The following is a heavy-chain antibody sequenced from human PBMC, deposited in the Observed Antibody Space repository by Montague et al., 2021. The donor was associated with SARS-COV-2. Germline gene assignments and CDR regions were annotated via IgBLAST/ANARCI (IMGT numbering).Heavy chain of an antibody. D-gene: IGHD4-23*01. J-gene: IGHJ6*02. CDR3: AGIPFNRGIYLASRWYHGMDV. CDR1: GFSLSTSGMC. Sequence: PALVKPTQTLTLTCTFSGFSLSTSGMCVSWIRQPPGKALEWLALIDLDDDKFYSTSLKTRLSISKDTSKTQVVLTMTNMDPVDTATYYCAGIPFNRGIYLASRWYHGMDVWGQGTTVTISS. CDR2: IDLDDDK. V-gene: IGHV2-70*01.